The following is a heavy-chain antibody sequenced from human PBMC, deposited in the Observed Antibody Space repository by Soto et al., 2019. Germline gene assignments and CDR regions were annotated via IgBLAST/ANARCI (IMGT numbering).Heavy chain of an antibody. D-gene: IGHD6-6*01. V-gene: IGHV3-53*04. Sequence: EVQLVESGGGLVQPGGSLRLSCVVSGFSVSSSYMSWVRQAPEKVLEWVSVFYSGGTTYYADSVKGRFTISRHSSNNTLYLQMNSLGPEDTAVHYCVGPTRDFDYWGQGTLVTVSS. J-gene: IGHJ4*02. CDR2: FYSGGTT. CDR3: VGPTRDFDY. CDR1: GFSVSSSY.